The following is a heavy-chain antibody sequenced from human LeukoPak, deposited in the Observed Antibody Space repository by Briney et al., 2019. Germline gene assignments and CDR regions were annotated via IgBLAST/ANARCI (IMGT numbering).Heavy chain of an antibody. V-gene: IGHV5-51*01. CDR1: GYSFTSHW. CDR2: IYPGDSDT. D-gene: IGHD1/OR15-1a*01. J-gene: IGHJ4*02. Sequence: GESLKISCKGSGYSFTSHWIGWVRQMPGKGLEWMGIIYPGDSDTTYSPSLQGQVTISADKSINTAYLQWSSLRASDTAMYYCATSESQTRFDYWGQGTPVTVSS. CDR3: ATSESQTRFDY.